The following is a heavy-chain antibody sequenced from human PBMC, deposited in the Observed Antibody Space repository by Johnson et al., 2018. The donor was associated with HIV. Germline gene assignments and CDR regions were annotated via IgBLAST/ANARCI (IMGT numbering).Heavy chain of an antibody. CDR1: GFTFSSYW. Sequence: VQLVESGGGLVQPGGSLRLSCAASGFTFSSYWMSWVRQAPGKGLEWVAFIRYDGSNKYTVDSVKGRFTISRDNAKNSLYLQMNSLRAEDTAVYYCASYSSSDAFDIWGQGTMVTVSS. D-gene: IGHD6-6*01. CDR2: IRYDGSNK. J-gene: IGHJ3*02. CDR3: ASYSSSDAFDI. V-gene: IGHV3-7*01.